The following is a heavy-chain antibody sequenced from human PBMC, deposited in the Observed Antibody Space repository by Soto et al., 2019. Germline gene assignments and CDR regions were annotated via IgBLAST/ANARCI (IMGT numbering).Heavy chain of an antibody. CDR1: GFIFSKAW. Sequence: EVQLVESGGGLVKPGGSLRLSCAASGFIFSKAWMNWVRQAPGKGLEWVGRFKSKSDGGTTDHAAPVKGRFTISRDDSKNTLYLQMNSLRIDDTAVYYCATDRGYYGSGSFDYWGQGTLVTVSS. CDR2: FKSKSDGGTT. V-gene: IGHV3-15*07. CDR3: ATDRGYYGSGSFDY. J-gene: IGHJ4*02. D-gene: IGHD3-10*01.